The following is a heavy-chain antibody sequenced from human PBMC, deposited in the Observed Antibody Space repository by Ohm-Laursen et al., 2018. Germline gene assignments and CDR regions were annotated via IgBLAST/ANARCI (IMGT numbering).Heavy chain of an antibody. CDR3: ARESRPGAPLDY. V-gene: IGHV3-72*01. CDR2: TRNKANRYTT. D-gene: IGHD1-26*01. CDR1: GFTFSDHY. Sequence: SLRLSCAAPGFTFSDHYMDWVRQAPGKGLEWVDRTRNKANRYTTEFAASVKGRFTSSRDDSKNSLYLQMNSLKTEDTAVYYCARESRPGAPLDYWGQGTLVTVSS. J-gene: IGHJ4*02.